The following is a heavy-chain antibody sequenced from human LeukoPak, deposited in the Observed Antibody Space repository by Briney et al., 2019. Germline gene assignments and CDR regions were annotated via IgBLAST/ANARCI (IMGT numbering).Heavy chain of an antibody. V-gene: IGHV1-2*02. J-gene: IGHJ5*02. D-gene: IGHD2-21*01. CDR3: ARDMAYGGNIEWFDP. CDR2: INPNSGGT. Sequence: ASVKVSCKASGYTFTSYGISWVRQAPGQGLEWMGWINPNSGGTNYAQKFQGRVTLTRDTSISTAYMEVSRLRSDDTAVYYCARDMAYGGNIEWFDPWGQGTLVTVSS. CDR1: GYTFTSYG.